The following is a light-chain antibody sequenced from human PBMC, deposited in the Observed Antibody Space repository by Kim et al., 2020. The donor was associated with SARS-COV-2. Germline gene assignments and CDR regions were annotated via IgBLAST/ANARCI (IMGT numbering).Light chain of an antibody. CDR3: LQHRSFPWT. CDR1: QDTSNY. J-gene: IGKJ1*01. CDR2: AAT. V-gene: IGKV1-17*03. Sequence: DIQMTQSPSAMSESVGDRVTITCRASQDTSNYCVWFQRKPGKVPKRVIHAATSLQSGVPSRFSGSGSGTEFTLTISSLQPEDAATYVCLQHRSFPWTFGQGTKVDIK.